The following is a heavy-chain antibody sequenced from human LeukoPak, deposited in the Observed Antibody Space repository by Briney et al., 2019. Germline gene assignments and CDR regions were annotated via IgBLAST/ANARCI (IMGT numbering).Heavy chain of an antibody. D-gene: IGHD1-26*01. CDR2: ISGSGDST. J-gene: IGHJ4*02. V-gene: IGHV3-23*01. CDR3: AKGRSGNYYAFDY. CDR1: GFPFSDYS. Sequence: GGSLRLSCAASGFPFSDYSMNWVRQAPGKGLEWVSAISGSGDSTYYADSVKGRFTISRDNSKNTLYLQMNSLRADDTAVYYCAKGRSGNYYAFDYWGQGTLVTVSS.